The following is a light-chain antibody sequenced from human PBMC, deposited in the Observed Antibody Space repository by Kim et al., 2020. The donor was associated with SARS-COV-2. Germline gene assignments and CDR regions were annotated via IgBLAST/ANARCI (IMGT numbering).Light chain of an antibody. V-gene: IGLV3-9*01. CDR3: QVWDSSFYV. Sequence: VALGQTARITCGGNNIGSKNVHWYQQKPGQAPVLVIYRDSNRPSGIPERFSGSNSGNTATLTISRAQAGDEADYYCQVWDSSFYVFGTGTKVTVL. J-gene: IGLJ1*01. CDR1: NIGSKN. CDR2: RDS.